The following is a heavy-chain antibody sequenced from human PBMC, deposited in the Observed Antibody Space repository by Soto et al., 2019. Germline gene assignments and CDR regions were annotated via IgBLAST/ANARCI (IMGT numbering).Heavy chain of an antibody. V-gene: IGHV1-46*03. J-gene: IGHJ4*02. Sequence: ASVKVSCKASGYTFTSYYMHWVRRAPGQGLEWMGIINPSGGSTSYAQKFQGRVTMTRDTSTSTVYMELSSLRSEDTAVYYCAMSPRFNITGTTDGIWGQGTLVTVSS. D-gene: IGHD1-20*01. CDR2: INPSGGST. CDR1: GYTFTSYY. CDR3: AMSPRFNITGTTDGI.